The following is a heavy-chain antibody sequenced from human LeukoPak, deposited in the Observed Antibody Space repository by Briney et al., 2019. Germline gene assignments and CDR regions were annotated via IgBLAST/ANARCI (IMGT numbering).Heavy chain of an antibody. Sequence: GRSLSLSCAASGFTFSSYAMSWVRQAPGKGLEWVSAISGSGGSTYYADSVKGRFTISRDNSKNTLYLQMNSLRAEDTAVYYCAKLSLAGDWDYWGQGTLVTVSS. CDR2: ISGSGGST. V-gene: IGHV3-23*01. CDR3: AKLSLAGDWDY. D-gene: IGHD2-21*02. CDR1: GFTFSSYA. J-gene: IGHJ4*02.